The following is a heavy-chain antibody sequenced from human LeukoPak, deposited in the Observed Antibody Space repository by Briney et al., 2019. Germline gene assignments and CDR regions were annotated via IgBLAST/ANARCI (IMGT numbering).Heavy chain of an antibody. V-gene: IGHV4-30-4*08. CDR2: IYYSGST. J-gene: IGHJ4*02. CDR3: ASWTTVSLNIDY. Sequence: PSETLSLTCTVSGGSISSGDYYWSWIRQPPGKGLEWIGYIYYSGSTYYNPSLKSRVTISVDTSKNQFSLKLSSVTAADTAVYYCASWTTVSLNIDYWGQGTLVTVSS. CDR1: GGSISSGDYY. D-gene: IGHD4-11*01.